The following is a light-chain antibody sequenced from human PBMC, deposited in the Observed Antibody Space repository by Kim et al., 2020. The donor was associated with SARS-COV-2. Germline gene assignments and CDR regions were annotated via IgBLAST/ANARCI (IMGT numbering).Light chain of an antibody. CDR2: YDS. V-gene: IGLV3-21*04. CDR3: QVWDSSSDHRVV. CDR1: SIGSKS. Sequence: PGKTAWITWGGNSIGSKSVHWYQQRPGQAPVLVIYYDSDRPSGIPERFSGSNSGNTATLTISRVEAGDEADYYCQVWDSSSDHRVVFGGGTQLTVL. J-gene: IGLJ2*01.